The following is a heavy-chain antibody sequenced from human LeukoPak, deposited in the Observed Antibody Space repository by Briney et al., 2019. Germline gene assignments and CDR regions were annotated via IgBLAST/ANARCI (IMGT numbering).Heavy chain of an antibody. V-gene: IGHV1-24*01. J-gene: IGHJ4*02. D-gene: IGHD4-17*01. Sequence: ASVKVSCKVSGYTLTELSMHWVRQAPGKWLEWMGGFDPEDGETIYAQKFQGRVTMTEDTSTGTAYMELSSLRSEDTAVYYCATPHNYGDYGSFDYWGQGTLVTVSS. CDR1: GYTLTELS. CDR2: FDPEDGET. CDR3: ATPHNYGDYGSFDY.